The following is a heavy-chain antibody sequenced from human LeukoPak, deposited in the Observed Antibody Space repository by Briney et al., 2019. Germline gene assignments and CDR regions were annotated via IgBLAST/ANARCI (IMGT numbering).Heavy chain of an antibody. J-gene: IGHJ5*02. Sequence: ASVKVSCKASGGTFISYAISWVRQAPGQGLEWMGGIIPIFGTANYAQKFQGRVTRTRDTSTSTVYMELSSLRSEDTAVYYCARARSEGGTALIRLDPWGQGTLVTVSS. CDR3: ARARSEGGTALIRLDP. CDR2: IIPIFGTA. V-gene: IGHV1-69*05. D-gene: IGHD1-26*01. CDR1: GGTFISYA.